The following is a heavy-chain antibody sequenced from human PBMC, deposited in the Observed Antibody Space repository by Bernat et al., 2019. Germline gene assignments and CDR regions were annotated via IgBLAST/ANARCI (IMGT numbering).Heavy chain of an antibody. CDR3: ARTPFRVAVVGTYHFDY. CDR2: IYSGGGT. V-gene: IGHV3-53*05. D-gene: IGHD6-19*01. CDR1: GFSVSSNY. Sequence: EVQLVETGGGLIQPGGSLRLSCAASGFSVSSNYMSWVRQAPGKGLEWVSVIYSGGGTYYEDSVKGRFTISRDNSKNTVSLQMNSLRAEDTAVYYCARTPFRVAVVGTYHFDYWGQGTLVTVSS. J-gene: IGHJ4*02.